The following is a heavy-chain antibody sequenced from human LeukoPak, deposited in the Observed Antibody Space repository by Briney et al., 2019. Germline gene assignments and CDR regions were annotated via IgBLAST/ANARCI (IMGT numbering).Heavy chain of an antibody. J-gene: IGHJ4*02. CDR2: IDPSGGTT. CDR3: ARDLSRTSDRVYFDY. V-gene: IGHV1-46*01. Sequence: ASVKVSCKXSGYTFTYYYIHWVRQAPGQGLEWMGIIDPSGGTTNYAQKFQGRVTVTRDTSTSTVYMELSSLTSEDTAVYYCARDLSRTSDRVYFDYWGQGTLVTVSS. CDR1: GYTFTYYY. D-gene: IGHD2-2*01.